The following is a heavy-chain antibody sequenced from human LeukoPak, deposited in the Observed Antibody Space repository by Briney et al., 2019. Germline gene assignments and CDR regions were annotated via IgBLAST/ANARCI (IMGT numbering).Heavy chain of an antibody. Sequence: SVKVSCKASGFTFTSSAMQWVRQARGQRLEWIGWIVVGSGNTNYAQKFQERVTITRDMSTSTAYLELSSLRSEDTAVYYCAALGSTSGNDAFDIWGQGTMVTVSS. D-gene: IGHD2-2*01. CDR3: AALGSTSGNDAFDI. V-gene: IGHV1-58*02. J-gene: IGHJ3*02. CDR1: GFTFTSSA. CDR2: IVVGSGNT.